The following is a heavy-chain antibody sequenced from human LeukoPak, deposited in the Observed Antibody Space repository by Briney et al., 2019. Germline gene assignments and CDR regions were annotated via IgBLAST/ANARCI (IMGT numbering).Heavy chain of an antibody. Sequence: SETLSLTCTVSGGSISSYYLSWIRQPAGKGLEWIGRIYTSGSTNYNPSLKSRVTMSVDTSKNQFSLMLSSVTAADTTAYYCARGGEYGDYRHTQYFQQWGEGTLVTVSS. V-gene: IGHV4-4*07. J-gene: IGHJ1*01. D-gene: IGHD4-17*01. CDR3: ARGGEYGDYRHTQYFQQ. CDR1: GGSISSYY. CDR2: IYTSGST.